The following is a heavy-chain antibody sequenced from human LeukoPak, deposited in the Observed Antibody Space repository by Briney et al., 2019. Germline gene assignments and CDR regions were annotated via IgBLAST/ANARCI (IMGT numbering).Heavy chain of an antibody. D-gene: IGHD6-19*01. CDR1: GYTFTSYG. J-gene: IGHJ4*02. CDR2: ISTYNGNT. CDR3: ARDYSSGWPNFDY. Sequence: ASVKVSCKASGYTFTSYGIGWVRQAPGQGLEWMGWISTYNGNTNYAQKVQGRVTMTTDTSTSTAYMELRSLRPDDTAVYYCARDYSSGWPNFDYWGQGTLVTVSS. V-gene: IGHV1-18*01.